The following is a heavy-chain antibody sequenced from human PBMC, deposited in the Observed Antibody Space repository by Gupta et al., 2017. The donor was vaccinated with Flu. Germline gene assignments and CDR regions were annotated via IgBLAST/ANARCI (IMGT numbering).Heavy chain of an antibody. Sequence: QVQLVQSGAEVKKPGASVKVSCKTSDYTFTSYGITWVRQAPGQGLEWMGWISTYNGITNYAQKLQGRVTMTTDTSTSTAYMELRSLRSDDTAVYYCARARHYNSGRDNWGHGTLVTVSS. CDR1: DYTFTSYG. V-gene: IGHV1-18*01. J-gene: IGHJ4*01. D-gene: IGHD6-19*01. CDR3: ARARHYNSGRDN. CDR2: ISTYNGIT.